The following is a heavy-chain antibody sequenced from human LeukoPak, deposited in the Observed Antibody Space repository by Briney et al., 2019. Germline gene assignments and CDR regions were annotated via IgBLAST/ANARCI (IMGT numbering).Heavy chain of an antibody. D-gene: IGHD6-19*01. Sequence: GGSLRLSCAASGFTVSSNYMSWVRLAPGKGLEWVSVIYSGGSTYYADSVKGRFTISRDNSKNTLYLQMNSLRAEDTAVYYCARNIAVAGTNYWGQGTLVTVSS. J-gene: IGHJ4*02. CDR2: IYSGGST. CDR3: ARNIAVAGTNY. V-gene: IGHV3-53*01. CDR1: GFTVSSNY.